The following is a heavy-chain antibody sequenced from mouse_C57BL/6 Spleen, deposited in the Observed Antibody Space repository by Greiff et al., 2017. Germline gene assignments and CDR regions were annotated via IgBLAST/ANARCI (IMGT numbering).Heavy chain of an antibody. CDR3: ARMDYYGSSDYYAMDY. J-gene: IGHJ4*01. Sequence: QVTLKVSGPGILQPSQTLSLTCSFSGFSLSTFGMGVGWIRQPSGKGLEWLAHIWWDDDKYYNPALKSRLTISKDTSKNQVFLKIANVDTADTATYYCARMDYYGSSDYYAMDYWGQGTSVTVSS. V-gene: IGHV8-8*01. CDR2: IWWDDDK. CDR1: GFSLSTFGMG. D-gene: IGHD1-1*01.